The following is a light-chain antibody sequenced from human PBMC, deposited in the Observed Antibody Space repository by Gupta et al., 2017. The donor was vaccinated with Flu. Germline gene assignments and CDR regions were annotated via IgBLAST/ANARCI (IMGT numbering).Light chain of an antibody. Sequence: PSTLSASVGDTVTITCRASQTISDRLAWYQVKPGKAPKLLMYKTSSLQSGVPPRFSGGGSGTDFTLTINSLQPDDFATYYCQQDSSYSLTFGGGTKVDVK. V-gene: IGKV1-5*03. CDR3: QQDSSYSLT. CDR2: KTS. CDR1: QTISDR. J-gene: IGKJ4*01.